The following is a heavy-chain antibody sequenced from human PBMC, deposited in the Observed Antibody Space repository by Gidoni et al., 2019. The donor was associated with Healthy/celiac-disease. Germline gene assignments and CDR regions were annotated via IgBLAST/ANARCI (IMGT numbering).Heavy chain of an antibody. J-gene: IGHJ6*02. Sequence: EVQLLESGGGLVQPGGSLRLSCAASAYTFSSHARSWVARAPGKGLEWVSAISGSGVSTYHADAGKCRFTISRDKSKNTLYLQRNSLISEYTAVYYCANRVVPAAKLPCGYYYGSGSWGGMDVWCQGTTVTVSS. CDR1: AYTFSSHA. D-gene: IGHD3-10*01. CDR2: ISGSGVST. CDR3: ANRVVPAAKLPCGYYYGSGSWGGMDV. V-gene: IGHV3-23*01.